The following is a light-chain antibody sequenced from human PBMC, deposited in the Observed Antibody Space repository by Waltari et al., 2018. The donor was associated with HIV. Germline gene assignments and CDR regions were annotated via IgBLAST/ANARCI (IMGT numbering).Light chain of an antibody. J-gene: IGLJ3*02. CDR1: SSDVGSYNL. Sequence: QSALTQPASVSGSPGQSITISCTGTSSDVGSYNLVSWYQQHPGKAPKLMIYEVSKRPSVVSNRFAGSKSGNTASLTISGLQAEDDADYYCCSYAGSSTAWVFGGGTKLTVL. CDR3: CSYAGSSTAWV. CDR2: EVS. V-gene: IGLV2-23*02.